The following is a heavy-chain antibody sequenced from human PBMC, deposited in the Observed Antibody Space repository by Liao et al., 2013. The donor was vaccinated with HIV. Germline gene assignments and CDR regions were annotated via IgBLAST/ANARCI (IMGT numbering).Heavy chain of an antibody. D-gene: IGHD3-3*01. CDR1: GGSISSGGYS. CDR2: IYHSGST. J-gene: IGHJ4*02. CDR3: ARGEYWSGYFGY. V-gene: IGHV4-30-2*02. Sequence: QLQLQESGSGLVKPSQTLSLTCAVSGGSISSGGYSWSWIRQPPGKGLEWIGYIYHSGSTYYNPSLKSRVSISADTSKNQFTLNLSSVTAADTAVYYCARGEYWSGYFGYWGQGTLVTVSS.